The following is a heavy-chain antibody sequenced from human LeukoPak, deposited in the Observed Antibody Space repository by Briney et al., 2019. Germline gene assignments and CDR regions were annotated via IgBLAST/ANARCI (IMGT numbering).Heavy chain of an antibody. V-gene: IGHV4-34*01. CDR2: INHSGST. J-gene: IGHJ5*02. CDR3: ARDPGGIAARLLKFDP. Sequence: PSKTLSLTCAVYGESFSGFYWSWIRQPPGKGLEWIGEINHSGSTNFNPSLKSRVTISVDTSKNHFSLKLSSVTAADTAVYYCARDPGGIAARLLKFDPWGQGTLVTVSS. CDR1: GESFSGFY. D-gene: IGHD6-6*01.